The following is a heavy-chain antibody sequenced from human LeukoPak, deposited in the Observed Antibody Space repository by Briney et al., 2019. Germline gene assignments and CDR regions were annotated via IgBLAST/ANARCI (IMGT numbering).Heavy chain of an antibody. CDR3: AKQKMSGAYLPDQ. D-gene: IGHD3-10*01. CDR2: SLFDGSST. Sequence: GGSLRLSCVVSGFTLSNYNMHWVRQIPGKGLEWLAFSLFDGSSTKYADSVKGRFTISRDNSKNTLYLQMNTLRIDDTGVYYCAKQKMSGAYLPDQWGQGIQVTVSS. CDR1: GFTLSNYN. V-gene: IGHV3-30*02. J-gene: IGHJ4*02.